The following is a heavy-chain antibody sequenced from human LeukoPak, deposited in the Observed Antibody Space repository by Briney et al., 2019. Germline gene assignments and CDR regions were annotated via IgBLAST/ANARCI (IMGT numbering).Heavy chain of an antibody. J-gene: IGHJ3*02. Sequence: GGSLRLSCAASGFTFSSYGMHWVRQAPGKGLEWVAVIWYDGSNEYYADSVKGRFTISRDNSKNTLYLQMNSLRAEDTAVYYCARGPLPYSSSWYDSDAFDIWGQGTMVTVSS. D-gene: IGHD6-13*01. CDR3: ARGPLPYSSSWYDSDAFDI. V-gene: IGHV3-33*01. CDR2: IWYDGSNE. CDR1: GFTFSSYG.